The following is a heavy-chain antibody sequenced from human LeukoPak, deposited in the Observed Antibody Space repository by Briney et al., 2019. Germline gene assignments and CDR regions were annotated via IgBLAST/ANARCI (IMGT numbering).Heavy chain of an antibody. Sequence: GGSLRLSCAASGFTVNSNYMSCVRQAPGKGLEWVSVVYSGDRTYYADSVKGRFTISRDDSTNTLYLLMNSLRAEDTAVYYCARGYLIDYWGQGTLVTVSS. CDR2: VYSGDRT. J-gene: IGHJ4*02. D-gene: IGHD1-26*01. CDR3: ARGYLIDY. CDR1: GFTVNSNY. V-gene: IGHV3-66*01.